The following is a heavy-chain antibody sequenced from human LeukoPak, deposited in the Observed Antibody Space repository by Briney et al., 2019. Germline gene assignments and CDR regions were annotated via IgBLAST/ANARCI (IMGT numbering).Heavy chain of an antibody. CDR3: ARDAFSQGHYSSRWIDY. CDR2: IYTSGST. V-gene: IGHV4-4*07. D-gene: IGHD6-19*01. Sequence: SETLSLTCTVSGGSISSYYWSWIRQPAGKGLEWIGRIYTSGSTNYNPSLKSRVTMSVDTSKNQFSLKLSSVTAADTAVYYCARDAFSQGHYSSRWIDYWGQGTLVTVSS. J-gene: IGHJ4*02. CDR1: GGSISSYY.